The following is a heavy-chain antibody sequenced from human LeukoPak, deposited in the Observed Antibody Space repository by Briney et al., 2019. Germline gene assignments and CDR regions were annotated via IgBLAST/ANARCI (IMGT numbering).Heavy chain of an antibody. CDR1: GFTFSSYE. CDR2: ISSGSTI. D-gene: IGHD6-19*01. V-gene: IGHV3-48*03. Sequence: GGSLRLSCAASGFTFSSYEMNWVRQAPGKGLEWVSYISSGSTIYDADSVKGRFTISRDNAKNSLYLQMNSLRAEDTAVYYCARESIAVAGAPFDHWGQGTLVTVSS. CDR3: ARESIAVAGAPFDH. J-gene: IGHJ4*02.